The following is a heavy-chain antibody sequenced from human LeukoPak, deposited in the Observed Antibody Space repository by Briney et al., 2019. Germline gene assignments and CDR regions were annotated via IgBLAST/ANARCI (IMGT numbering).Heavy chain of an antibody. V-gene: IGHV3-74*01. D-gene: IGHD1-1*01. J-gene: IGHJ3*02. CDR3: AKRKKGNDAFDI. CDR2: MNGDGSST. CDR1: GFPFSTYW. Sequence: GGSLRLSCAASGFPFSTYWMHWVRQAPGKGLVWVSRMNGDGSSTRYADSVKGRFTISRDNAKNSLYLQMNSLRAEDTAVYYCAKRKKGNDAFDIWGQGTMVTVSS.